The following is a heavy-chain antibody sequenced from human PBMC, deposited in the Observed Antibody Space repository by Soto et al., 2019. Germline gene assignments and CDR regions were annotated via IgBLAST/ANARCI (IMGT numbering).Heavy chain of an antibody. CDR1: GGSISSGGYY. CDR2: IYYSGST. Sequence: QVQLQESGPGLVKPSQTLSLTCTVSGGSISSGGYYWSWIRQHPGKGREWSGYIYYSGSTYYNPSLKSRVTISVDTSKNQFSLKLSSVTAADTAVYYCARGYCSSTSCYLGGGGYGMDVWGQGTTVTVSS. V-gene: IGHV4-31*03. J-gene: IGHJ6*02. D-gene: IGHD2-2*01. CDR3: ARGYCSSTSCYLGGGGYGMDV.